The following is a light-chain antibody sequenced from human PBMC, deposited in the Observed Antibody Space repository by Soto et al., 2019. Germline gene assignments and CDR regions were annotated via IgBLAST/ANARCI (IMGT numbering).Light chain of an antibody. CDR3: ATWDVNLNGRV. CDR1: SNDVGGYHY. J-gene: IGLJ7*01. CDR2: EVT. V-gene: IGLV2-8*01. Sequence: QSALTQPPAASGSPGQSVTISCTGTSNDVGGYHYVSWYQQYPGKVPKLIISEVTKRPSGVPDRFSGSKSGNTASLTVSGLQAEDEAEYYCATWDVNLNGRVFGGGTQLTVL.